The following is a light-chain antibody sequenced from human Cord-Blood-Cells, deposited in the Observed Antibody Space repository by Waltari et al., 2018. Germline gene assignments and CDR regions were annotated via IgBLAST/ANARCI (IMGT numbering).Light chain of an antibody. J-gene: IGKJ2*03. V-gene: IGKV1-5*03. CDR1: QSISSW. Sequence: TQSPATLSLSPGERATITCRASQSISSWLAWYQQKPGKAPKLLIYKASSLESGVPSRFSGSGSGTEFTLTISSLQPDDFATYYCQQYNSYLYSFGQGTKLEIK. CDR3: QQYNSYLYS. CDR2: KAS.